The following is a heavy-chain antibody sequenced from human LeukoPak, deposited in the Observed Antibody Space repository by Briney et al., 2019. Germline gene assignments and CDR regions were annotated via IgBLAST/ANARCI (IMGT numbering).Heavy chain of an antibody. CDR1: GFTFSTFW. Sequence: QPGGSLRLSCAASGFTFSTFWMSWVRQAPGKGLEWVANVKEDGSEKYYVDSMKGRFTVSRDNAKNSLYLQMDSLRAEDTAVYYCARGGTFVSDYWGQGTLVTVPS. CDR3: ARGGTFVSDY. V-gene: IGHV3-7*01. CDR2: VKEDGSEK. D-gene: IGHD1-1*01. J-gene: IGHJ4*02.